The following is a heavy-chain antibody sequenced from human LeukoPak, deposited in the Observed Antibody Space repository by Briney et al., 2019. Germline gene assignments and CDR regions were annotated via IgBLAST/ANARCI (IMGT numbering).Heavy chain of an antibody. CDR1: GGSFSGYY. CDR2: INHSGST. CDR3: ARERIAAAGTSTYYYYGMDV. D-gene: IGHD6-13*01. V-gene: IGHV4-34*01. Sequence: PSETLSLTCAVYGGSFSGYYWSWIRQPPGKGLEWIGEINHSGSTNYNPSLKSRVTISVDTSKNQFSLKLSSVTAADTAVYYCARERIAAAGTSTYYYYGMDVWGQGTTVTVSS. J-gene: IGHJ6*02.